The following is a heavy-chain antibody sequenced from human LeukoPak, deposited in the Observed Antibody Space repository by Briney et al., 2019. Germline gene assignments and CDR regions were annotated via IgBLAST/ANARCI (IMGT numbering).Heavy chain of an antibody. D-gene: IGHD3-3*01. J-gene: IGHJ4*02. Sequence: GGSLRLSCAASGFTFSSYSMNWVRQAPGKGLEWVSSISSSSSYIYYADSVKGRFTISRGNAKNSLYLQMNSLRAEDTAVYYCAKDQGTVFGYFNYWGQGTLVTVSS. V-gene: IGHV3-21*01. CDR2: ISSSSSYI. CDR3: AKDQGTVFGYFNY. CDR1: GFTFSSYS.